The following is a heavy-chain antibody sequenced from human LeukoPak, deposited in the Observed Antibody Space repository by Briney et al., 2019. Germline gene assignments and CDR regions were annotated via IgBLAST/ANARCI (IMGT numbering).Heavy chain of an antibody. D-gene: IGHD1-26*01. V-gene: IGHV3-23*01. CDR2: TSGSGGST. J-gene: IGHJ4*02. Sequence: GGSLRLSCAASGLTFSNFAMSWVRQAPGKGLEWVSATSGSGGSTYYTDSVKGRFTIPRDNSKNTLFLQMNSLGAEDTAVYYCAKMATTGSYYQFDYWGQGTLVTVSS. CDR1: GLTFSNFA. CDR3: AKMATTGSYYQFDY.